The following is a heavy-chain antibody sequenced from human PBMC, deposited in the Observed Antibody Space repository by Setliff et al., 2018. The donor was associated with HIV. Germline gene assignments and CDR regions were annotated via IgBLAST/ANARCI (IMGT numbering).Heavy chain of an antibody. Sequence: GGSLRLSCAASGFTFDDYAMHWVRQVPGKGLEGVSGISWNSGSIGYADSVKGRFTISRDNAKKVLYLEMNSLTKEDTALYYCARGLDYWGQGTLVTVSA. V-gene: IGHV3-9*01. J-gene: IGHJ4*02. CDR2: ISWNSGSI. CDR3: ARGLDY. CDR1: GFTFDDYA.